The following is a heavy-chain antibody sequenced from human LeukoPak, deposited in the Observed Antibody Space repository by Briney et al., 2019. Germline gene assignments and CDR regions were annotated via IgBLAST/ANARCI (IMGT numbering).Heavy chain of an antibody. CDR2: IYYSGST. J-gene: IGHJ5*02. Sequence: SETLSLTCTVSGYSISSGYYWSWIRQPPGKGLEWIGYIYYSGSTYYNPSLKSRVTISVDTSKNQFSLKLSSVTAADTAVYYCARPQGTMVRGVISWFDPWGQGTLVTASS. CDR1: GYSISSGYY. V-gene: IGHV4-38-2*02. CDR3: ARPQGTMVRGVISWFDP. D-gene: IGHD3-10*01.